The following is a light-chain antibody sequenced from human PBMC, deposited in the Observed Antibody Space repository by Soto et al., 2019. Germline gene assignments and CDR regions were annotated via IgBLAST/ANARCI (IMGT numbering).Light chain of an antibody. Sequence: EIVLTQSPATLSLSPGERATLSCRASQSVSSHLAWYQQKPGQAPRLLIYDASNRATGIPARFSGSGSGTDFTLNISSLEPEDFAVYYCQQRSNWPPLTFGGGTKVEIK. J-gene: IGKJ4*01. CDR3: QQRSNWPPLT. CDR1: QSVSSH. CDR2: DAS. V-gene: IGKV3-11*01.